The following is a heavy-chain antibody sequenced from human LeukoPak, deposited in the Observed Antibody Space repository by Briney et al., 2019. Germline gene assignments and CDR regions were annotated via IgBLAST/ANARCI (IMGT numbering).Heavy chain of an antibody. V-gene: IGHV3-7*01. Sequence: PGRSLRLSCAASGFTFSSYWMSWVRQAQGKGLEWVANIKQDGSEKYYVDSVKGRFTISRDNAKNSLYLQMNSLRAEDTAVYYCARLGGRVPAFLDYWGQGTLVTVSS. CDR3: ARLGGRVPAFLDY. D-gene: IGHD2-2*01. CDR1: GFTFSSYW. J-gene: IGHJ4*02. CDR2: IKQDGSEK.